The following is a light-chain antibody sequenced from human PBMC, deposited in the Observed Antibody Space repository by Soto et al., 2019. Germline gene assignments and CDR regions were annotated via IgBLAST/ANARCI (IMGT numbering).Light chain of an antibody. CDR2: GAS. CDR1: QSVSSSY. J-gene: IGKJ1*01. CDR3: QQYDKWPRT. V-gene: IGKV3-15*01. Sequence: EIVLTQSPGTLSLSPGERATLSCRASQSVSSSYLAWYQQKPGQAPSLLIYGASTRATAVPARFTAGGSVTEFTLTISSLQSDDLAVYYCQQYDKWPRTFGQGTKVDI.